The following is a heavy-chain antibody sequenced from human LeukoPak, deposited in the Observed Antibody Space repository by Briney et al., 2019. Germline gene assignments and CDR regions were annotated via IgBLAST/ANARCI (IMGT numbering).Heavy chain of an antibody. Sequence: GGSLRLSCAASGFTFSSYGMHWVRQAPGKGLEWVAVIRYDGSNKYYADSVKGRFTISRDNSKNTLYLQMNSLRAEDTAVYYCAKDAYSSGWLDAFDIWGQGTMVTVSS. V-gene: IGHV3-30*02. CDR1: GFTFSSYG. J-gene: IGHJ3*02. CDR3: AKDAYSSGWLDAFDI. CDR2: IRYDGSNK. D-gene: IGHD6-19*01.